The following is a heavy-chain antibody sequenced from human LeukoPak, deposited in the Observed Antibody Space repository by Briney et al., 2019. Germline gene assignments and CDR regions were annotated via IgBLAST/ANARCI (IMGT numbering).Heavy chain of an antibody. V-gene: IGHV4-59*02. J-gene: IGHJ6*03. Sequence: PSETLSPTCSVSGGSVSDFYWSWIRQSPGKGLEWIGYIYYGGSTTYSPSLKSRVSISRDTSRNQLSLKLTSMTAADTAVYYCARNGGSRFFYMDIWGEGTTVSVS. CDR1: GGSVSDFY. CDR3: ARNGGSRFFYMDI. CDR2: IYYGGST. D-gene: IGHD3-16*01.